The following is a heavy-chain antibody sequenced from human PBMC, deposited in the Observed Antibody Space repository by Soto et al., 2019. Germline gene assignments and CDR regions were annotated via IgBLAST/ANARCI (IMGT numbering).Heavy chain of an antibody. Sequence: ASVKVSCKASGYTFTGYYMHWVRQAPGQGLEWMGWINPNSGGTNYAQKFQGWVTMTRDTSIGTAYMELSRLRSDDTAVYYCARAEGYYYSAAPFSFDIWGQGTMVTVSS. CDR3: ARAEGYYYSAAPFSFDI. J-gene: IGHJ3*02. D-gene: IGHD3-22*01. V-gene: IGHV1-2*04. CDR2: INPNSGGT. CDR1: GYTFTGYY.